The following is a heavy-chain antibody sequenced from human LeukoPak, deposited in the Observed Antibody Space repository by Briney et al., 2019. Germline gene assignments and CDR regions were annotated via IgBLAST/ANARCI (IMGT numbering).Heavy chain of an antibody. V-gene: IGHV3-23*01. CDR1: GFTFSSYA. Sequence: GGSLRLSCAASGFTFSSYAMSWVRQAPGKGQEWVSAISGSGGSTYYADSVKGRFTIYRDNSKSTLYLQMNSLRAEDTAVYYCAKRAGYDDSSGYYLARTYWGQGTLVTVSS. D-gene: IGHD3-22*01. CDR2: ISGSGGST. J-gene: IGHJ4*02. CDR3: AKRAGYDDSSGYYLARTY.